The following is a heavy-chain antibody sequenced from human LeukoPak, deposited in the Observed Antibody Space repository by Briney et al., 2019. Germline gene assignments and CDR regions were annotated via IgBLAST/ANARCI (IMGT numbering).Heavy chain of an antibody. Sequence: PSETLSLTCAVYGGSFSGYYWSWIRQPPGKGLGWIGEINHSGSTNYNPSLKSRVTISVDTSKNQFSLKLSSVTAADTAVYYCARGPHDYVWGSYRYGSFDYWGQGTLSPSPQ. CDR2: INHSGST. CDR3: ARGPHDYVWGSYRYGSFDY. J-gene: IGHJ4*02. D-gene: IGHD3-16*02. CDR1: GGSFSGYY. V-gene: IGHV4-34*01.